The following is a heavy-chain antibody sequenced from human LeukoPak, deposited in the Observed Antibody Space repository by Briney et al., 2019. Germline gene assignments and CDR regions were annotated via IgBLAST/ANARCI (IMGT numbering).Heavy chain of an antibody. V-gene: IGHV3-20*04. Sequence: GGFLRLSCAASGFTFDDYGMSWVRQAPGKGLEWVSGINWNGGSTDYADSVKGRFTISRDNAKNSLYLQMNSLRDEDTALYYCARVGSSSSYYYMDVWGKGTTVTVSS. CDR1: GFTFDDYG. D-gene: IGHD6-6*01. CDR2: INWNGGST. CDR3: ARVGSSSSYYYMDV. J-gene: IGHJ6*03.